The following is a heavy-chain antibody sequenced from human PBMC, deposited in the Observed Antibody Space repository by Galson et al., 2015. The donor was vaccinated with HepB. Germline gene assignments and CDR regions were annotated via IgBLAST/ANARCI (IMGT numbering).Heavy chain of an antibody. D-gene: IGHD4-17*01. CDR1: GFTFSDYY. J-gene: IGHJ4*02. CDR2: ISSTGTNT. Sequence: SLRLSCAASGFTFSDYYMSWIRQAPGKGLEWLSYISSTGTNTNYADSVKGRFTISRDNAKNSLYLQMTNLRAEDTAVYYCARVADADYGDHSHFDYWGQGTLVTVSS. V-gene: IGHV3-11*06. CDR3: ARVADADYGDHSHFDY.